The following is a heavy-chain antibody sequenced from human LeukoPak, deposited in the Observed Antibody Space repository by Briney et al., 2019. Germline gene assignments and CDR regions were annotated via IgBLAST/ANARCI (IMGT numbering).Heavy chain of an antibody. Sequence: SETLSLTCTVSGGSISSYYWTWIRQPPGKGLEWSGYIDESGSTNYHPALQSRVTISADTSKNHFSLKLTSVPAADTAIYYCERGHGSYYYYMDVWGTGTTVTISS. V-gene: IGHV4-59*01. CDR3: ERGHGSYYYYMDV. CDR1: GGSISSYY. J-gene: IGHJ6*03. D-gene: IGHD3-10*01. CDR2: IDESGST.